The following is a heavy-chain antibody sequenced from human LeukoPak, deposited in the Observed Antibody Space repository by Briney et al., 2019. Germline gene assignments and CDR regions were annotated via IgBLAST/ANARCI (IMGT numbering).Heavy chain of an antibody. J-gene: IGHJ5*02. CDR1: GYTFTGYY. Sequence: ASVKVSCKASGYTFTGYYMHWVRQAPGQGLEWMGWINPNSGVTNYGQKFQGRVTMTRDTSISTAYMELSGLRSDDTAVYYCARDLRSSWYVWFDPWGQGTLVTVSP. CDR3: ARDLRSSWYVWFDP. V-gene: IGHV1-2*02. CDR2: INPNSGVT. D-gene: IGHD6-13*01.